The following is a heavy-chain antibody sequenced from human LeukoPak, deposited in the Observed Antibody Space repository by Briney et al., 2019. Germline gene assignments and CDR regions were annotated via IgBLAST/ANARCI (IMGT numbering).Heavy chain of an antibody. CDR2: IYYSGST. V-gene: IGHV4-59*01. CDR3: ARVNDSSMDY. CDR1: GDSIGSYY. Sequence: SETLSLTCTVSGDSIGSYYWSWIRQPPGKGLEWIGYIYYSGSTNYNPSLKSRVTISVDTSKNQFSLKLSSVTAADTAVYYCARVNDSSMDYWGQGTLVTVSS. D-gene: IGHD6-13*01. J-gene: IGHJ4*02.